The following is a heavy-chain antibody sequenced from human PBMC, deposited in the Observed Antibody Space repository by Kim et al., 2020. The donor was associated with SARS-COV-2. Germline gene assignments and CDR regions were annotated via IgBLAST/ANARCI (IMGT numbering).Heavy chain of an antibody. D-gene: IGHD3-22*01. CDR3: TTGRGRWTYYYDSSGFFY. CDR2: IKSKTDGGTT. J-gene: IGHJ4*02. CDR1: GFTFSNAW. V-gene: IGHV3-15*01. Sequence: GGSLRLSCAASGFTFSNAWMSWVRQAPGKGLEWVGRIKSKTDGGTTDYAAPVKGRFTISRDDSKNTLYLQMNSLKTEDTAVYYCTTGRGRWTYYYDSSGFFYWGQGTLVTVSS.